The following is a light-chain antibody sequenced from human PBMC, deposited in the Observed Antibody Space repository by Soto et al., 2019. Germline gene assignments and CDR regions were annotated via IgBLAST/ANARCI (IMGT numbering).Light chain of an antibody. J-gene: IGKJ1*01. CDR2: AAS. CDR3: QQYNNWPRT. Sequence: DIVMTQSPATLSVSPGERATLSCRASQSVSSNLAWYQQKPGQAPRLLIYAASTRATGIPVRFSGSGSGTEFTLTISSLQSEDFAVYYCQQYNNWPRTFGQGAKVEI. CDR1: QSVSSN. V-gene: IGKV3-15*01.